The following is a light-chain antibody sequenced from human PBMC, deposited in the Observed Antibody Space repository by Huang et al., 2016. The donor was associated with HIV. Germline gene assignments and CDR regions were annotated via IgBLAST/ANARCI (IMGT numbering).Light chain of an antibody. Sequence: IQLTQSPSSLSASVGDRVTITCRASQGIRTYLAWYQQRPGKAPTLLIHASSTLRSGVSERFSGTGSGTDFTLTISNLQVEDFATYYCQQLKSYPYTFGQGTTLELK. V-gene: IGKV1-9*01. CDR2: ASS. J-gene: IGKJ2*01. CDR3: QQLKSYPYT. CDR1: QGIRTY.